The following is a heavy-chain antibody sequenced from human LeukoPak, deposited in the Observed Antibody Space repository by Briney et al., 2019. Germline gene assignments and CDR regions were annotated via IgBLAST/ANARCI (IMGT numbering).Heavy chain of an antibody. J-gene: IGHJ4*02. D-gene: IGHD2/OR15-2a*01. CDR1: GFSFSSNT. CDR2: ISNNGGRT. Sequence: GGSLRLSCAGSGFSFSSNTMSWVRQAPGRGLEWVSAISNNGGRTDYADSVKGHFTISRDNSKSTLYLDMDSLRAEDTAVYYCARDEDTSALSEYWGQGTLVTVSS. CDR3: ARDEDTSALSEY. V-gene: IGHV3-23*01.